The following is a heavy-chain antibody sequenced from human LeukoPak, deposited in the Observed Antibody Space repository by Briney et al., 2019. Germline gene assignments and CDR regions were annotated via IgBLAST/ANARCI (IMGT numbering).Heavy chain of an antibody. CDR3: ARGGTPGSGY. CDR1: GGTFSRHT. J-gene: IGHJ4*02. Sequence: SVKVSCKASGGTFSRHTISWVRQSPGQGLEWMRGITPMFGTSNYAQKFRGRVTMTTDTSTSTAYMELRSLRSDDTAVYYCARGGTPGSGYWGQGTLVTVSS. D-gene: IGHD1-1*01. V-gene: IGHV1-69*05. CDR2: ITPMFGTS.